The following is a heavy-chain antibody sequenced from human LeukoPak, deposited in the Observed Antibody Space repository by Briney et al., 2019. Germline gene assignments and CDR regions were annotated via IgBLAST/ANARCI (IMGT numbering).Heavy chain of an antibody. CDR3: ARRPDVMVSAEYFQH. V-gene: IGHV1-18*01. CDR2: TSAYNGNT. D-gene: IGHD1-14*01. Sequence: ASVKVSCKASGYTFTSYGINWVRQAPGQGLEWMGWTSAYNGNTNYAQKFQGRVTMTRDTSTSTVYMELSSLRSEDTAVYYCARRPDVMVSAEYFQHWGQGTLVTVSS. J-gene: IGHJ1*01. CDR1: GYTFTSYG.